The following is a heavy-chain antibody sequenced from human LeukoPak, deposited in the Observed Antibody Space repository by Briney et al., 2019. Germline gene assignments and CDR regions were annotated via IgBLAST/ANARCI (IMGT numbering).Heavy chain of an antibody. D-gene: IGHD1-26*01. CDR2: ISYDGSNK. CDR3: AKDLNFYYTFDY. V-gene: IGHV3-30-3*01. CDR1: GFTFSSYA. Sequence: GRSLRLSCAASGFTFSSYAMHWVRQAPGKGLEWEAVISYDGSNKYYADSVEGRFTISRDNAKNSLYLQMNSLRAEDTALYYCAKDLNFYYTFDYWGQGTLVTVSS. J-gene: IGHJ4*02.